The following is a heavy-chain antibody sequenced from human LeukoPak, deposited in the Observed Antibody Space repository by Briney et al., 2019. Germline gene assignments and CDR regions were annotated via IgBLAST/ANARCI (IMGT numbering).Heavy chain of an antibody. CDR1: GYTFTTYG. CDR2: NSAYNGNT. J-gene: IGHJ6*02. Sequence: ASVTVSCKASGYTFTTYGVTWVRQAPGQGLEWMGWNSAYNGNTNFAQNLQGRVTLTTDTSTSTAYMELRSLRSDDTAVYYCARDHGMDVWGQGTTVIVSS. CDR3: ARDHGMDV. V-gene: IGHV1-18*01.